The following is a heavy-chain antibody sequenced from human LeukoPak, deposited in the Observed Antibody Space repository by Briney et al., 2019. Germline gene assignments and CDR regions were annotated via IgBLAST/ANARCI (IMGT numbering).Heavy chain of an antibody. CDR1: GYTFTGYY. D-gene: IGHD3-3*01. CDR2: INPNSGGT. V-gene: IGHV1-2*02. Sequence: ASVKVSCKASGYTFTGYYMHWVRQAPGQGLEWMGWINPNSGGTNYAQKFQGRVTMTRDTSISAAYMELRRLRSDDTAVYYCARGTPMVTIFRYWGQGTLVTVSS. J-gene: IGHJ4*02. CDR3: ARGTPMVTIFRY.